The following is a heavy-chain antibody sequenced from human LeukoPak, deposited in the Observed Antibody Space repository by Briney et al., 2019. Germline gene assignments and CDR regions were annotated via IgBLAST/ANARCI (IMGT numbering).Heavy chain of an antibody. D-gene: IGHD3-3*01. J-gene: IGHJ6*03. CDR1: GGSISSYY. CDR2: IYTSGST. Sequence: SETLSLTCTVSGGSISSYYWSWIRQPPGKGLEWIGYIYTSGSTNYNPSLKSRVTISVDTSKNQFSLKLSSVTAADTAVYYCARQGESDFWSGYFFPDYYMDVWGKGTTVTVSS. V-gene: IGHV4-4*09. CDR3: ARQGESDFWSGYFFPDYYMDV.